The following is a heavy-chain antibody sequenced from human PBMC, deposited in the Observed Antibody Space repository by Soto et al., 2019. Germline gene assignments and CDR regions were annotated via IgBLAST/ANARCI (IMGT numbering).Heavy chain of an antibody. CDR2: IYYSGST. CDR1: GGSISSYY. V-gene: IGHV4-59*08. D-gene: IGHD3-10*01. J-gene: IGHJ6*02. Sequence: SETLSLTCTVSGGSISSYYWSWIRQPPGKGLEWIGYIYYSGSTNYNPSLKSRVTISVDTSKNQFSLKLSSVTAADTAVYYCAGSGYYYGSGSYRVDYYYYGMDVWGQGTTVTVSS. CDR3: AGSGYYYGSGSYRVDYYYYGMDV.